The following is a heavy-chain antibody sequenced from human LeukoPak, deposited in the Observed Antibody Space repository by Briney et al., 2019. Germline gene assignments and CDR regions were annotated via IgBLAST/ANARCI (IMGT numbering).Heavy chain of an antibody. V-gene: IGHV3-21*04. D-gene: IGHD3-9*01. Sequence: PGGSLRLSCATSGFTFSSYSMNWVRQAPGKGLEWVSSISSSSSYIYYADSVKGRFTISRDNAKNSLYLQMNSLRAEDTAVYYCAKRTLYDILTGYYYGMDVWGQGTTVTVSS. CDR1: GFTFSSYS. J-gene: IGHJ6*02. CDR2: ISSSSSYI. CDR3: AKRTLYDILTGYYYGMDV.